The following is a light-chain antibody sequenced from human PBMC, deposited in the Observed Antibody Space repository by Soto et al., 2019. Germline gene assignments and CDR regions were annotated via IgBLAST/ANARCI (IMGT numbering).Light chain of an antibody. CDR1: SSNIGAGYD. CDR3: HSYDSSLSGWV. Sequence: QPVLTQPPSVSGAPGQRVTISCTGSSSNIGAGYDVHWYQQLPGTAPKLLIYGNSNRPSGVPDRFSGSKSGTSASLAITGLQAEDDADYYCHSYDSSLSGWVFGGGTKLTVL. V-gene: IGLV1-40*01. CDR2: GNS. J-gene: IGLJ3*02.